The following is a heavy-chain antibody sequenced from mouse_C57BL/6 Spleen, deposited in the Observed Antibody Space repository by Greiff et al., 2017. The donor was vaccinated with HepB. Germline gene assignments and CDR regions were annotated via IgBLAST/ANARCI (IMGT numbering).Heavy chain of an antibody. V-gene: IGHV1-52*01. CDR3: ARSGGFYAMDY. CDR2: IDPSDSET. Sequence: VQLQQPGAELVRPGSSVKLSCKASGYTFTSYWMHWVKQRPIQGLEWIGNIDPSDSETHYNQKFKDKATLTVVKSSSTAYMQLSSLTSEDSAVYYCARSGGFYAMDYWGQGTSVTVSS. J-gene: IGHJ4*01. CDR1: GYTFTSYW.